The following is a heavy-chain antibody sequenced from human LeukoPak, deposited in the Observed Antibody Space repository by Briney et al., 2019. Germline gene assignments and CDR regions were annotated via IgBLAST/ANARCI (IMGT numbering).Heavy chain of an antibody. CDR2: ISYSGST. J-gene: IGHJ4*02. Sequence: SQTLSLTYTVSGGSISIYYWSWMRHPPGKGLEWIGDISYSGSTNYNPSIKSRVTISVDTSKNQFSLKLSSLTAADTAVYYCARGTYYYDSSGYYPVWFDYWGQGTLVTVSS. CDR1: GGSISIYY. D-gene: IGHD3-22*01. V-gene: IGHV4-59*01. CDR3: ARGTYYYDSSGYYPVWFDY.